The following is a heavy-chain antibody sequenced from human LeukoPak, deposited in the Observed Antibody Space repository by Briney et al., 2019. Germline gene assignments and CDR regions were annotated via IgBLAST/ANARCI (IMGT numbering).Heavy chain of an antibody. D-gene: IGHD2-21*01. V-gene: IGHV3-30-3*01. CDR3: ARNIPVTRWGY. CDR2: ISYDGSNK. J-gene: IGHJ4*02. Sequence: GGSLRLSCAASGFTFSSYAMHWVRQAPGKGLEWVAVISYDGSNKYYADSVKGRFTISRDNSKNTLYLQMNSLRAEDTAVYYCARNIPVTRWGYWGQGTLVTVSS. CDR1: GFTFSSYA.